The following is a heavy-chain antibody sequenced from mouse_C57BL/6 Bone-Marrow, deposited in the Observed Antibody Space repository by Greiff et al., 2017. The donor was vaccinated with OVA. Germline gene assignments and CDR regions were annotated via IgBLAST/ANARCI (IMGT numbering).Heavy chain of an antibody. J-gene: IGHJ2*01. D-gene: IGHD4-1*01. CDR3: VRHGLGDYFDY. CDR2: IRSKSNNYAT. V-gene: IGHV10-1*01. Sequence: DVMLVESGGGLVQPQGSLKLSCAASGFSFNTYAMNWVRQAPGKGVEWVARIRSKSNNYATYYAESVKDRFTISRDDSESMLYLQMNNLKTEDTAMYYCVRHGLGDYFDYWGQGTTLTFSS. CDR1: GFSFNTYA.